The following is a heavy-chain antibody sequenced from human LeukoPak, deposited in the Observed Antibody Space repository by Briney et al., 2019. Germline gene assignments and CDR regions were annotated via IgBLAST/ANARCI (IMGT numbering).Heavy chain of an antibody. Sequence: GGSLRLSRATSGFTFSNFWMSWVRQAPGRGLEWVANIHPEGNEKYHVGSVKGRFTISRDNTRDLLFLQMNGLRVEDTAVYYCARGDDFSGDHWGQGTLVTVSS. CDR1: GFTFSNFW. CDR3: ARGDDFSGDH. CDR2: IHPEGNEK. J-gene: IGHJ4*02. D-gene: IGHD1-1*01. V-gene: IGHV3-7*04.